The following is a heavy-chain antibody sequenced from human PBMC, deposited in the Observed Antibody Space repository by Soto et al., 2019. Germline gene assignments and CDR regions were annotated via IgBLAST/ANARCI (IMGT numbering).Heavy chain of an antibody. CDR2: INPSDSHT. J-gene: IGHJ4*02. V-gene: IGHV5-10-1*03. Sequence: EVQLVQSGAEVKQPGESLRISCKSSGYDFTSYWITWVRQMPGKGLEWMGRINPSDSHTIYSPSFQGHVTFSVDKSTNTAHLRWNTLKASDTAVYYCARRRTTVPTGDYWGQGTLVTVSS. CDR1: GYDFTSYW. D-gene: IGHD4-17*01. CDR3: ARRRTTVPTGDY.